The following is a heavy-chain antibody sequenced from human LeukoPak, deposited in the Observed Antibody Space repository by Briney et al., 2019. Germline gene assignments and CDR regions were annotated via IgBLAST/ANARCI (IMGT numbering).Heavy chain of an antibody. V-gene: IGHV3-30*02. D-gene: IGHD3-10*01. Sequence: GGSLRLSCAASGFTFSSYGMHWVRQAPGKGLEWVAFIRYDGSNKYYADSVKGRFTISRDNSKNTLYLQMNSLRAEDTAVYYCAKGPYYYGSGSYSPLDYWGQGTLVTVSS. CDR1: GFTFSSYG. CDR3: AKGPYYYGSGSYSPLDY. CDR2: IRYDGSNK. J-gene: IGHJ4*02.